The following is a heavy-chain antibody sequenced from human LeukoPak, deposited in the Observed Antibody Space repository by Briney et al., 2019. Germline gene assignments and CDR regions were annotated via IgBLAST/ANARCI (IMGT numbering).Heavy chain of an antibody. CDR2: ISAYNGNT. D-gene: IGHD6-13*01. J-gene: IGHJ4*02. CDR1: GYTFTSYG. V-gene: IGHV1-18*04. Sequence: ASVKVSCKASGYTFTSYGISWVRQAPGQGLEWMGWISAYNGNTNYAQKLQGRVTMTTDTSTSTAYMELRSLRSDDTAVYYCARDHWFYSSSPPGYWGQGTLVTVSS. CDR3: ARDHWFYSSSPPGY.